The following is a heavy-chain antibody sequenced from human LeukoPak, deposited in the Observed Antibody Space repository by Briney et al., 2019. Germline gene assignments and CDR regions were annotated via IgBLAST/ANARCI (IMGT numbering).Heavy chain of an antibody. D-gene: IGHD6-6*01. CDR2: ITTSDGNT. CDR1: GFTFSSYT. Sequence: GGSLRLSCAASGFTFSSYTMSWVRQAPGKGLEWVSTITTSDGNTYYADSVKGRFTVSRDNSKNTLYLQMNSLRAEDTAVYYCAKGGPRPFDYWGQGTLVTVSS. V-gene: IGHV3-23*01. J-gene: IGHJ4*02. CDR3: AKGGPRPFDY.